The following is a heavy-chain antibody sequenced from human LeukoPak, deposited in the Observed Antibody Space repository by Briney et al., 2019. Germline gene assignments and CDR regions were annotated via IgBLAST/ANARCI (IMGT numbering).Heavy chain of an antibody. D-gene: IGHD1-26*01. CDR3: ARDSVGATTTSPFDY. V-gene: IGHV4-4*08. J-gene: IGHJ4*02. CDR1: GGSIRGYY. Sequence: SETLSLTCNVSGGSIRGYYWSWIRQPPGKGLEWIGYIYSSGSTNYNPSLKSRVTISVDTSKNQFSLKLSSVTAADTAVYYCARDSVGATTTSPFDYWGQGTLVTVSS. CDR2: IYSSGST.